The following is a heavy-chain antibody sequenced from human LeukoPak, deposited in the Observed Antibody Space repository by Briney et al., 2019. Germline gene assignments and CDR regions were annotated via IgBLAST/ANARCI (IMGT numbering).Heavy chain of an antibody. CDR1: GFTFSSYG. V-gene: IGHV3-33*01. D-gene: IGHD2-2*01. CDR2: IWYDGSKK. CDR3: AREGGWGSPAGY. Sequence: PGRSLTLSCAAAGFTFSSYGMHWVRQAPGKGLEWVAFIWYDGSKKFYADSVKGRFTISRDNSKNTLYLQMNSLRAEDSAVYSCAREGGWGSPAGYWGQGTLVTVSS. J-gene: IGHJ4*02.